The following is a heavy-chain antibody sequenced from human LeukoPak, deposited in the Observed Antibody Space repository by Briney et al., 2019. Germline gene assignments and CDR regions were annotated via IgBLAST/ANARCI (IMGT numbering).Heavy chain of an antibody. D-gene: IGHD3-10*01. CDR2: ISVSGENT. CDR3: AKYGSGTYYNGLH. Sequence: GGSLRLSCAASGFTFTIYAMTWVRQAPGKGLQWVSTISVSGENTYYADSVKGRSTISRDISKSTLYLQMNSLRDEDTALYYCAKYGSGTYYNGLHWGQGTLVTVSS. V-gene: IGHV3-23*01. J-gene: IGHJ4*02. CDR1: GFTFTIYA.